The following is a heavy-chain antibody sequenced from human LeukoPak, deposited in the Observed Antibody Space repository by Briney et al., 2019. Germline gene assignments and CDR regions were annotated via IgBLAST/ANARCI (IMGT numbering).Heavy chain of an antibody. CDR3: ARGRFNYDSSGYSSFYH. J-gene: IGHJ4*02. CDR1: GFTFSSYW. D-gene: IGHD3-22*01. CDR2: IKEDAGEK. V-gene: IGHV3-7*01. Sequence: GGSLRLSCAASGFTFSSYWMSWVRQAPGKGLEWVANIKEDAGEKYYVDSVKGRFTISRDNAKNSLSLQMNSLRAEDTAVYYCARGRFNYDSSGYSSFYHWGQGTLDTVSS.